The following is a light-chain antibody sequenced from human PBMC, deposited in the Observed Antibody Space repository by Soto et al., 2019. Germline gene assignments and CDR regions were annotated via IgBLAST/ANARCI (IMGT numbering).Light chain of an antibody. CDR2: GSS. CDR3: QQYGGSPWT. Sequence: EIVMTQSPATLSVSSGERATLSCRASQSVSRNLAWYQQKPGQAPRLLIYGSSTRATGIPDRFSGSGSETDFTLTISRLEPEDFAVYYCQQYGGSPWTFGQGTKV. J-gene: IGKJ1*01. CDR1: QSVSRN. V-gene: IGKV3-20*01.